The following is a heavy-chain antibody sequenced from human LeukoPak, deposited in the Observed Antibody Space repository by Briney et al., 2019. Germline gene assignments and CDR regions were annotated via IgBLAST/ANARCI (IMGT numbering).Heavy chain of an antibody. CDR2: ISYDGSNK. Sequence: GRSLRLSCAASGSTFSSYGMHWVRQAPGKGLEWVAVISYDGSNKYYADSVKGRFTISRDNSKNTLYLQMNSLRAEDTAVYYCAKDLDPYYYGSGSYYIGGFDYWGQGTLVTVSS. D-gene: IGHD3-10*01. CDR3: AKDLDPYYYGSGSYYIGGFDY. CDR1: GSTFSSYG. V-gene: IGHV3-30*18. J-gene: IGHJ4*02.